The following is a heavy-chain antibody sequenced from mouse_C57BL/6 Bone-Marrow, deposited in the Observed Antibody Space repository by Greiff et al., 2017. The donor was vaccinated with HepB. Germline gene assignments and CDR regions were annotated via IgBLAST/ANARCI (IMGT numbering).Heavy chain of an antibody. Sequence: QVQLQQSGPGLVAPSQSLSITCTVSGFSLTSYGVHWVRQPPGKVLEWLVVIWSDGSTTYNSAPKSRLSNSKDNTKSHVFLKMNSLQTDDTAMYYCARRLGPDYWGQGTTLTVSS. D-gene: IGHD3-3*01. J-gene: IGHJ2*01. V-gene: IGHV2-6*03. CDR1: GFSLTSYG. CDR3: ARRLGPDY. CDR2: IWSDGST.